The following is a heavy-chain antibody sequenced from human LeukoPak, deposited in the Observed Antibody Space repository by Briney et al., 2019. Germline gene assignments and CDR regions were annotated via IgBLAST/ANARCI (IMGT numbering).Heavy chain of an antibody. V-gene: IGHV5-51*01. CDR3: ARQTGAFDY. CDR1: GYSFTSYW. Sequence: GESLKISCKGSGYSFTSYWIGWVRQMPGKGLEWMGIIYPGDSDTGYSPSFLGLVTISADKSITTAYLQWSSLMDSDTAMYYCARQTGAFDYWGQGTLVTVS. D-gene: IGHD2-8*02. J-gene: IGHJ4*02. CDR2: IYPGDSDT.